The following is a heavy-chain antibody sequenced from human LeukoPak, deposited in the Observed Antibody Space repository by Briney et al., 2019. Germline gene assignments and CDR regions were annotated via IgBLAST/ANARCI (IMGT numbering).Heavy chain of an antibody. Sequence: SVKVSCKASGGTFSSYAISWVRQAPGQGLEWMGGIIAIFGTANYAQKFQGRVTITADESTSTAYMELSSLRSEDTAVYYCARNAVPDRPFSGMDVWGKGTTVTVSS. J-gene: IGHJ6*04. CDR3: ARNAVPDRPFSGMDV. D-gene: IGHD2-2*01. CDR2: IIAIFGTA. V-gene: IGHV1-69*13. CDR1: GGTFSSYA.